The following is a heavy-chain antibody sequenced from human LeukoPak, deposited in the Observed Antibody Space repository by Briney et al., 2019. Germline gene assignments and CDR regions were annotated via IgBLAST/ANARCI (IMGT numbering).Heavy chain of an antibody. J-gene: IGHJ4*02. V-gene: IGHV4-4*07. Sequence: PSETLSLTCTVSGGSISSYYWSWIRQPARKRREWIGRIYTSGSTNYNPSLKSRVTMSVDTSKNQFSLKLSSVTAADTAVYYCARAGYSSSPYFDYWGQGTLVTVSS. CDR2: IYTSGST. CDR3: ARAGYSSSPYFDY. D-gene: IGHD6-13*01. CDR1: GGSISSYY.